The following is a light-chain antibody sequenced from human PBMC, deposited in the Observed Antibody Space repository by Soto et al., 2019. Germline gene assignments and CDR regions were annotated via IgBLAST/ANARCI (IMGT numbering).Light chain of an antibody. J-gene: IGKJ1*01. Sequence: ENVLTQSPGTLSLSPGERATLSCRASQTVSSGYLAWYQQKPGQAPRLLIYGASSRATGIPDRFSGSGSGTDFTLTIGRLEPEDFAVYYCQQYARSPMTFGQGTKVDI. CDR2: GAS. V-gene: IGKV3-20*01. CDR3: QQYARSPMT. CDR1: QTVSSGY.